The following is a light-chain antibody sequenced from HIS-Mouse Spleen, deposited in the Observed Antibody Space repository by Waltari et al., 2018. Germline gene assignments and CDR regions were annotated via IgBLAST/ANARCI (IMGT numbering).Light chain of an antibody. Sequence: SYELTQPPSGAVSPGKTARITCPGDALPKTQAYWYHQKSGQAPVLVIYEDSKRPSGIPERFSGSSSGTMATLTISGAQVEDEADYYCYSTDSSGNHRVFGGGTKLTVL. CDR2: EDS. CDR1: ALPKTQ. CDR3: YSTDSSGNHRV. J-gene: IGLJ2*01. V-gene: IGLV3-10*01.